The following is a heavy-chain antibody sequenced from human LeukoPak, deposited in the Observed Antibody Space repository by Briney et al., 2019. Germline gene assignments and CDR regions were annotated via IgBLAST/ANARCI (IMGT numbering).Heavy chain of an antibody. V-gene: IGHV4-34*01. D-gene: IGHD3-10*01. CDR3: ARAQRNYYGSGRIRAPFDY. CDR2: INHSGGT. J-gene: IGHJ4*02. CDR1: GGSFSGYY. Sequence: SETLSLTCAVYGGSFSGYYWSWIRQPPGNGLEWIGEINHSGGTNYNPSLKSRVTISVDTSKNQFSLKLSSVTAADTAVYYCARAQRNYYGSGRIRAPFDYWGQGTLVTVSS.